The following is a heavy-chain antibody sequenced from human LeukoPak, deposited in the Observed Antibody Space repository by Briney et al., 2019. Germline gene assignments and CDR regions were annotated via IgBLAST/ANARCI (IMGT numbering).Heavy chain of an antibody. V-gene: IGHV3-23*01. CDR3: AKGRIVGATSFDY. J-gene: IGHJ4*02. D-gene: IGHD1-26*01. CDR1: GFTFSNYD. CDR2: VSNDGSRT. Sequence: GGSLRLSCAASGFTFSNYDMSWVRQAPGKGLEWVSGVSNDGSRTYYADSVKGRLTISRDTSTNSLYLQMNSLRAEDTAVYYCAKGRIVGATSFDYWGQGTLVTVSS.